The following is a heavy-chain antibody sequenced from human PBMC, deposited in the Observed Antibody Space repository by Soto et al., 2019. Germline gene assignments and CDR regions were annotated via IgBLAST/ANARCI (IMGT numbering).Heavy chain of an antibody. D-gene: IGHD6-6*01. CDR1: GYTFTSYG. Sequence: ASVKVSCKASGYTFTSYGISWVRQAPGQGLEWMGWISAYNGNTNYAQKLQGRVTMTTDTSTSTAYMELRSLRSDDTAVYYCARDISIAARYSYYYGMDVWGQGTTVTV. V-gene: IGHV1-18*04. J-gene: IGHJ6*02. CDR3: ARDISIAARYSYYYGMDV. CDR2: ISAYNGNT.